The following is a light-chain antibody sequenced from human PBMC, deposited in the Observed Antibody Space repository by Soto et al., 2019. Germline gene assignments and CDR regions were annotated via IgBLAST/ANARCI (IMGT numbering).Light chain of an antibody. CDR1: SGHRNYA. CDR3: QTWGTGIRV. Sequence: QLVLTQSPSASASLGASVTLTCTLSSGHRNYAIAWHQQQPEKGPRYLMKVNIDGRHNKGDGIPDRFSGSSSGAERYLTISSLQSEDEADYYCQTWGTGIRVFGGGTKVTVL. CDR2: VNIDGRH. J-gene: IGLJ2*01. V-gene: IGLV4-69*01.